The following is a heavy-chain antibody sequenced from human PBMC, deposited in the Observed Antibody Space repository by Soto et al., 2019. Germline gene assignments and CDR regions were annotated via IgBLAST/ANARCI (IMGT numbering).Heavy chain of an antibody. CDR2: INPSGGST. D-gene: IGHD3-10*01. CDR1: GYTFTSYY. V-gene: IGHV1-46*01. Sequence: GASVKVSCKASGYTFTSYYMHWVRQAPGQGLEWMGIINPSGGSTSYAQKFQGRVTMTRDTSTSTVYMELTSLRSDDTGVYYCARDHGGATMALLYWGQGTLVTVSS. J-gene: IGHJ4*02. CDR3: ARDHGGATMALLY.